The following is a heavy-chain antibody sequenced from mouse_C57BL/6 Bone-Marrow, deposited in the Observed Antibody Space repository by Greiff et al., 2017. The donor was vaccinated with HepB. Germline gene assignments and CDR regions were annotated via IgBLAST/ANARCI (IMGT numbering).Heavy chain of an antibody. CDR1: GYSITSGYY. Sequence: EVKVEESGPGLVKPSQSLSLTCSVTGYSITSGYYWNWIRQFPGNKLEWMGYISYDGSNNYNPSLKNRISITRDTSKNQFFLKLNSVTTEDTATYYCAREPSLYYDYDVYWYFDVWGTGTTVTVSS. V-gene: IGHV3-6*01. CDR2: ISYDGSN. D-gene: IGHD2-4*01. CDR3: AREPSLYYDYDVYWYFDV. J-gene: IGHJ1*03.